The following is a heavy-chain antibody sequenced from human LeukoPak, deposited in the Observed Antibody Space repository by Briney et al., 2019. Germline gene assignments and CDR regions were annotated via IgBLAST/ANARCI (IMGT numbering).Heavy chain of an antibody. Sequence: GGSLRLSCAASGLTFSSYGMHWVRQSPGKGLEWVAVISYDGSNKYYADSVKGRFTISRDNSKNTLYLRMNSLRAEDTAVYYCARDGRYSYGTGTFDYWGQGTLVTVSS. D-gene: IGHD5-18*01. CDR3: ARDGRYSYGTGTFDY. CDR1: GLTFSSYG. V-gene: IGHV3-30*03. J-gene: IGHJ4*02. CDR2: ISYDGSNK.